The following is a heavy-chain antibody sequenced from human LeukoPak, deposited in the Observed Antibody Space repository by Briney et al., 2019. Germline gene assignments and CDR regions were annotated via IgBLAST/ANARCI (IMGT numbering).Heavy chain of an antibody. D-gene: IGHD1-14*01. Sequence: GGSLRLSCTASGFXFSDYYISWIRQAPGKGLEWVSCIRTSSTYTNYADSVKGRFTISRDNAKNSLFLQMNSLRAEDTAVYYCERAITTPAPFDYWGQGTLVTVSS. CDR2: IRTSSTYT. CDR1: GFXFSDYY. V-gene: IGHV3-11*06. J-gene: IGHJ4*02. CDR3: ERAITTPAPFDY.